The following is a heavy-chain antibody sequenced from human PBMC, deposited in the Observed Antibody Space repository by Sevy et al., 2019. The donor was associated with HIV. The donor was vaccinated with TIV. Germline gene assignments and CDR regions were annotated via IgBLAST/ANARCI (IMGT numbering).Heavy chain of an antibody. J-gene: IGHJ3*02. CDR3: VRDRYSSSLDAFDI. Sequence: GGSLRLSCAASGFTVSSNYMSWVRQAPGKGLEWVSVIYSGGTTHYADSVKGRVTISIDNSKNTVYIQLNRQRAEDTAVDYCVRDRYSSSLDAFDIWGQGTLVTVSS. D-gene: IGHD6-13*01. V-gene: IGHV3-66*01. CDR1: GFTVSSNY. CDR2: IYSGGTT.